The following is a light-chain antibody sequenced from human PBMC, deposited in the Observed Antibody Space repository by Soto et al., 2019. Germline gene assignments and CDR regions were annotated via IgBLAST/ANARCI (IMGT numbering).Light chain of an antibody. CDR2: EVS. V-gene: IGLV2-8*01. J-gene: IGLJ1*01. CDR1: SSDVGAYNY. Sequence: QSVLTQPPSASGSPGQSVAISCTGTSSDVGAYNYVAWYQQHPGKVPKLMIYEVSKRPPGVPDRFSGSKSGNTASLTVSGLQADDEADYYCSSYAGSDVFVFGNGTKSPS. CDR3: SSYAGSDVFV.